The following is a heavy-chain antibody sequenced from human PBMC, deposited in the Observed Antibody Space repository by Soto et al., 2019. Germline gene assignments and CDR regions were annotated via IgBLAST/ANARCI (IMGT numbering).Heavy chain of an antibody. D-gene: IGHD3-3*01. CDR3: ARDRNKLWKNDAFDI. CDR2: IYYSGDT. Sequence: QVQLHESGPGLVKPSETLSLTCSVSGGSMNSYYWSWIRQSPGKGLEWLGYIYYSGDTKYNPSLQSRISISVDTTKNHFSLRLTSVTAADTAVYYRARDRNKLWKNDAFDIWGQGTMVTVSS. CDR1: GGSMNSYY. J-gene: IGHJ3*02. V-gene: IGHV4-59*01.